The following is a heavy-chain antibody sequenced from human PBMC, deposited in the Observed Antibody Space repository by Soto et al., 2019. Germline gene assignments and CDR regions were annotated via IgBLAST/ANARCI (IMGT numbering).Heavy chain of an antibody. J-gene: IGHJ4*02. CDR1: GGSVSSGSYY. Sequence: SETLSLTCTVSGGSVSSGSYYWSWIRQPPGKGLEWIGYIYYSGSTNYNPSLKSRVTISVDTSRNQFSLKLSSVTAADTAVYYCASFLRTYKTFDYWGQGTLVTVSS. CDR3: ASFLRTYKTFDY. V-gene: IGHV4-61*01. CDR2: IYYSGST. D-gene: IGHD1-1*01.